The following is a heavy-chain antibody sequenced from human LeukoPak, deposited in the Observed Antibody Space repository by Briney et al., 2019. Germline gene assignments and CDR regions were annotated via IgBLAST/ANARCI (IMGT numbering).Heavy chain of an antibody. Sequence: GESLQISCKGSGYSFTNYWIGWVRQMPGKGLEWMGIIYPGDSDTRYSPSFQGQVTISADKSISTAYLQWSRLEASDTAMYYCARPKRGRYSYGNDAFDIWGQGTMVIVSS. D-gene: IGHD5-18*01. J-gene: IGHJ3*02. CDR3: ARPKRGRYSYGNDAFDI. CDR1: GYSFTNYW. V-gene: IGHV5-51*01. CDR2: IYPGDSDT.